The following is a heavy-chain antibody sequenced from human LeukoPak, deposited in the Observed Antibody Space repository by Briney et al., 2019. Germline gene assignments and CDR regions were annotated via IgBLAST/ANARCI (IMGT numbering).Heavy chain of an antibody. V-gene: IGHV3-74*01. CDR1: GFTFSSYS. CDR2: INSDGSST. J-gene: IGHJ4*02. CDR3: ARDPSRLAVGPGGFDY. Sequence: GGSLRLSYAASGFTFSSYSMNWVRQAPGKGLVWVSRINSDGSSTSYADSVKGRFTISRDNAKNTLYLQMDSLRAEDTAVYYCARDPSRLAVGPGGFDYWGQGTLVTVSS. D-gene: IGHD6-19*01.